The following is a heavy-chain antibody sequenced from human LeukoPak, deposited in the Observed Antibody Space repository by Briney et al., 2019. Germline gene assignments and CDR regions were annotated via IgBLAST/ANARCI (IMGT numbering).Heavy chain of an antibody. Sequence: GGSLRLSCAASGFNFATYAMNWVRQVPGKGLEWVSGISGSGCDTYGAESVRGRFTISRDDSKNTLYLQMDSLRAEDTAIYYCAKDRGFTLRDGGMLDYWGQGTLVTVST. CDR3: AKDRGFTLRDGGMLDY. J-gene: IGHJ4*02. V-gene: IGHV3-23*01. D-gene: IGHD5-24*01. CDR1: GFNFATYA. CDR2: ISGSGCDT.